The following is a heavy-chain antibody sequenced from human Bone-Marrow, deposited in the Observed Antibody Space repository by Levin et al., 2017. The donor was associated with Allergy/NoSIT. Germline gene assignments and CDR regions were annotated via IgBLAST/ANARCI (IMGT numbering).Heavy chain of an antibody. D-gene: IGHD6-19*01. CDR3: AREASSSGWYEKLDY. V-gene: IGHV1-2*02. CDR2: IYPNSGGT. CDR1: AYTFADYD. J-gene: IGHJ4*02. Sequence: GESLKISCKASAYTFADYDIHWLRQAPGQGLEWMGWIYPNSGGTSYAQKFQGRITMTRDTSISTAYMELSRLRTDDTAVYFCAREASSSGWYEKLDYWGQGTLVTVSS.